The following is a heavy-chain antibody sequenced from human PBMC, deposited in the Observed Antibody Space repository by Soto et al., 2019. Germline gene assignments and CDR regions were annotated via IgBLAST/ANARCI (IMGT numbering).Heavy chain of an antibody. CDR3: ARGYSTGWYYFDY. CDR2: FYSGGST. V-gene: IGHV3-53*01. D-gene: IGHD6-19*01. J-gene: IGHJ4*02. CDR1: GFIVSSNY. Sequence: GGSLRLSCAASGFIVSSNYMSWVRQAPGKGLEWVSGFYSGGSTYYADSVKGRFTISRDNSKNTLYLQMNSLRVEDTAVYYCARGYSTGWYYFDYLGQGT.